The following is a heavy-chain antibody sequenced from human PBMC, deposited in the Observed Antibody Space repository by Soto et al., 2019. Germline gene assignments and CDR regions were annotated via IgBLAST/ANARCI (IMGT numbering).Heavy chain of an antibody. J-gene: IGHJ5*02. D-gene: IGHD2-15*01. CDR3: AGRDIVVVVAAIGQTRANWFDP. CDR1: GGSISSSSYY. CDR2: IYYSGST. Sequence: SETLSLTCTVSGGSISSSSYYWGWIRQPPGKGLEWIGSIYYSGSTYYNPSLKSRVTISVDTSKNQFSLKLSSVTAADTAVYYCAGRDIVVVVAAIGQTRANWFDPWGQGTLVTVSS. V-gene: IGHV4-39*01.